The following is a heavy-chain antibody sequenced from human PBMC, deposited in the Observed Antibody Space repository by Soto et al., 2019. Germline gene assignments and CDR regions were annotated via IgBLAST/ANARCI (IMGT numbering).Heavy chain of an antibody. V-gene: IGHV3-11*06. CDR2: ITPTNTDT. CDR3: TRGHHSMDV. J-gene: IGHJ6*02. Sequence: QVHLVESGGGSVKPGGSLRLPCAAAGFTFSDHYMSWIRQAPGKGLEWVSYITPTNTDTDYADSVKGRFTISRDNARNSLYLQMNSLRAEDTAVYYCTRGHHSMDVWGQGTAVTVSS. CDR1: GFTFSDHY.